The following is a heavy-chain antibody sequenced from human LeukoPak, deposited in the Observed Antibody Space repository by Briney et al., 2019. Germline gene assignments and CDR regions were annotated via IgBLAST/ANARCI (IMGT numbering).Heavy chain of an antibody. CDR3: ARPYYYDSRIDP. Sequence: SETLSLTCTVSGGSISSGDYYWSWIRQPPGKGLEWIAYMYYSGSTYYNPSLKSRVTMSADTSRNQLSPKLSSVTAADTAVYYCARPYYYDSRIDPWGQGILVTASS. CDR1: GGSISSGDYY. J-gene: IGHJ5*02. V-gene: IGHV4-30-4*01. CDR2: MYYSGST. D-gene: IGHD3-22*01.